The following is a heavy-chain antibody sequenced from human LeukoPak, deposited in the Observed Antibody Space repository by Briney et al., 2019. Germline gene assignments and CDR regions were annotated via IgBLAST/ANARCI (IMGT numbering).Heavy chain of an antibody. Sequence: SETLSLTCTVSGGSISVYYWSWIRQPPGKGLEGMGFIHYTGDTNYNPSLKSRLTISVDTSKNQFSLKVNSVTAADTAVYYCVRSKSGTYGWFDPWGQGTLVTVSS. D-gene: IGHD4-17*01. J-gene: IGHJ5*02. CDR2: IHYTGDT. CDR1: GGSISVYY. CDR3: VRSKSGTYGWFDP. V-gene: IGHV4-59*01.